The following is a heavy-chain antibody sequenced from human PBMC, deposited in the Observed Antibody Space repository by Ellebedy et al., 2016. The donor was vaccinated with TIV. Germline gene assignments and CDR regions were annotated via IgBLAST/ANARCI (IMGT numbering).Heavy chain of an antibody. CDR3: ARHSTRRQLWLEPFDY. CDR1: GGSVSSSSNY. CDR2: IYYTGTT. D-gene: IGHD5-18*01. V-gene: IGHV4-39*01. Sequence: MPSETLSLTCTVSGGSVSSSSNYWAWIRQPPGKGLEWIGSIYYTGTTYYNPSLKSRVTISVDTSKNQFPLKLSSVTAADTAVYYCARHSTRRQLWLEPFDYWGQGTLVTVSS. J-gene: IGHJ4*02.